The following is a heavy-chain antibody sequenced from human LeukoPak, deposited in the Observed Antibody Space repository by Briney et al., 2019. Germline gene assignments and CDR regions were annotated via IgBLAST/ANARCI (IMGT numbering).Heavy chain of an antibody. CDR1: GGSISSSSYY. V-gene: IGHV4-39*01. CDR3: PRHNYGSGIYYHYYYYGMDV. J-gene: IGHJ6*02. D-gene: IGHD3-10*01. CDR2: IYYSGST. Sequence: PSETLSLTCTVSGGSISSSSYYWGWIRQPPGKGLEWIGSIYYSGSTYYNPSLKSRVTISVDTSKNQFSLKLSSVTAADTAVYYCPRHNYGSGIYYHYYYYGMDVWGQGTTVTVSS.